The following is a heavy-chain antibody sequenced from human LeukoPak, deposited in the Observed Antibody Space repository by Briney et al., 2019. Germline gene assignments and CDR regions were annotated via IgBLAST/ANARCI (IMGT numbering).Heavy chain of an antibody. Sequence: GGSLRLSCAASGFTFSTYAMSWVRQAQGNGLEWVSALSPSGGITYYEDSVKGRFTISRDNSKNTLYLQMNSLRAEDTAVYYCARGVNYFVLEYWGQGTLVTISS. CDR3: ARGVNYFVLEY. V-gene: IGHV3-23*01. D-gene: IGHD3-10*02. J-gene: IGHJ4*02. CDR1: GFTFSTYA. CDR2: LSPSGGIT.